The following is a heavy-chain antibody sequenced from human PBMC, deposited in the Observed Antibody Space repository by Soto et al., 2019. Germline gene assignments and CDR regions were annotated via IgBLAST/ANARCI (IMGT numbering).Heavy chain of an antibody. CDR1: GFTFSSYG. D-gene: IGHD6-6*01. J-gene: IGHJ4*02. V-gene: IGHV3-30*18. CDR2: ISYDGSNK. Sequence: QVQLVESGGGVVQPGRSLRLSCAASGFTFSSYGMHWVRQAPGKGLEWVAVISYDGSNKYYADSVKGRFTISRDNSKNTLYLQMNSLRAEDTAVYYCAKDSGYSSSSGRDFDYWGQGTLVTVSS. CDR3: AKDSGYSSSSGRDFDY.